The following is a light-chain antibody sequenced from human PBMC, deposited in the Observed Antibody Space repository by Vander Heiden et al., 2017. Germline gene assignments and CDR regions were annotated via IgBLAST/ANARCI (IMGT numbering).Light chain of an antibody. CDR3: QPSYSTPLT. Sequence: DIQMTQSPSSLSASVGDRVTITCRASQSIANFLNWYHQKPGKAPRLLIYGASTLQSGVPSRFSGSGSGTDFTLAITNLQPEDFATYYCQPSYSTPLTFAQGTKLDIK. CDR1: QSIANF. CDR2: GAS. J-gene: IGKJ2*01. V-gene: IGKV1-39*01.